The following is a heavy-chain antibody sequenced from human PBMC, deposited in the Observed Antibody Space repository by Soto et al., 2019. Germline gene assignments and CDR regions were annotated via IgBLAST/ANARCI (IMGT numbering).Heavy chain of an antibody. CDR3: AKAQNLLIAVAGFDY. J-gene: IGHJ4*02. D-gene: IGHD6-19*01. CDR2: ISGSGGST. Sequence: GGSLSLSCAASGFTFSSYAMSWVRQAPGKGLEWVSAISGSGGSTYYADSVEGRFTISRDNSKNTLYLQMNSLRAEDTAVYYCAKAQNLLIAVAGFDYWGQGTLVTVSS. CDR1: GFTFSSYA. V-gene: IGHV3-23*01.